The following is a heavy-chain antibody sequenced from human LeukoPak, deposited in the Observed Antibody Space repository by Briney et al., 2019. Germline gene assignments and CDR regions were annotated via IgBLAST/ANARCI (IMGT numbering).Heavy chain of an antibody. V-gene: IGHV3-23*01. J-gene: IGHJ4*02. Sequence: QPGGSWSPSWQPSGSTLNTFPLTWAPRAPGRGWEWVSTISASGGSTFYADSVKGRFTISRDSSKNTLFLQMNSLRAEDTAVYYCAKRMGAVARGGYYFDYWGQGTLVSVSS. CDR3: AKRMGAVARGGYYFDY. CDR1: GSTLNTFP. D-gene: IGHD6-19*01. CDR2: ISASGGST.